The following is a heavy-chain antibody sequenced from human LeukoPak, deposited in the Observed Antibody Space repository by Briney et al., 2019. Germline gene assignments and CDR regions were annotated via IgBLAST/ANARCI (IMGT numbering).Heavy chain of an antibody. D-gene: IGHD3-22*01. CDR2: IYYSGST. CDR3: ARFRQYYYDSSGYYYNWFDP. J-gene: IGHJ5*02. CDR1: GGSISSYY. V-gene: IGHV4-59*01. Sequence: RASETLSLTCTVSGGSISSYYWSWIRQPPGKGLEWIGYIYYSGSTNYNPSLKSRVTISVDTSKNQFSLKLSSVTAADTAVYYCARFRQYYYDSSGYYYNWFDPWGQGTLVTVSS.